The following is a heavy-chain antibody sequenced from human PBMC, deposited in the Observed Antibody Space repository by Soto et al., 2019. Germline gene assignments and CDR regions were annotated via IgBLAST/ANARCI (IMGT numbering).Heavy chain of an antibody. Sequence: QVQLVQSGAEVKSPGASVKVSCKASGYTFTSYDINWVRQATGQGFEWMGWMNPKSGGTRYIQKFQGRVTMTRDTCISTATMERSCLTSEDTVVYYCARGPTGMIDYWGQGTLVIVSS. CDR1: GYTFTSYD. V-gene: IGHV1-8*01. J-gene: IGHJ4*02. CDR2: MNPKSGGT. CDR3: ARGPTGMIDY.